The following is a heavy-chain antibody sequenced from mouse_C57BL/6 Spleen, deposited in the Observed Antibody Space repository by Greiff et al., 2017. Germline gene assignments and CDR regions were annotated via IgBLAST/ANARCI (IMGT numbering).Heavy chain of an antibody. Sequence: QVQLQQPGAELVRPGSSVKLSCKASGYTFTSYWMHWVKQRPIQGLEWIGNIDPSDSETHYNQKFKDKATLTVDKSSSTAYMQLSSLTSEDSAVYYCAREYYGSRGGYFDVWGTGTTVTVSS. D-gene: IGHD1-1*01. CDR2: IDPSDSET. J-gene: IGHJ1*03. V-gene: IGHV1-52*01. CDR1: GYTFTSYW. CDR3: AREYYGSRGGYFDV.